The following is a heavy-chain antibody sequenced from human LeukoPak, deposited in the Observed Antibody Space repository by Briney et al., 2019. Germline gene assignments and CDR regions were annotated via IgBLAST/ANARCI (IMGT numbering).Heavy chain of an antibody. CDR2: IYTSGST. J-gene: IGHJ4*02. CDR1: GGSISSGSYY. D-gene: IGHD2-15*01. Sequence: SQTLSLTCTVSGGSISSGSYYWSWIRQPAGKGLEWIGRIYTSGSTNYNPSLKSRVTISVDTSKNQFSLKLSSVTAADTAVYYCARGEGYWRELRFDYWGQGTLVTVSS. V-gene: IGHV4-61*02. CDR3: ARGEGYWRELRFDY.